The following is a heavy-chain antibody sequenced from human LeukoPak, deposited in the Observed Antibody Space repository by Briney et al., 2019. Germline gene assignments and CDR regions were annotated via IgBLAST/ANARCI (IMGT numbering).Heavy chain of an antibody. J-gene: IGHJ6*02. V-gene: IGHV3-53*01. CDR1: GFTVSSNY. Sequence: PGGSLRLSCAASGFTVSSNYMSWVRQAPGKGLEWVSVIYSGGSTYYADSVKGRFTISRDNSKNTLYLQMNSLRAEDTAVYYCARGGYSGYLTDYYYYGMDVWGQGTTVTVSS. CDR2: IYSGGST. D-gene: IGHD5-12*01. CDR3: ARGGYSGYLTDYYYYGMDV.